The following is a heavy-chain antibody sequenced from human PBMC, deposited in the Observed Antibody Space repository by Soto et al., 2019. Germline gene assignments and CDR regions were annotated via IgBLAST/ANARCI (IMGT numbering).Heavy chain of an antibody. CDR1: GGSISNSD. CDR3: ARLRYSSSWYYYYMDV. CDR2: IYYSGST. J-gene: IGHJ6*03. V-gene: IGHV4-59*01. Sequence: QVQLQESGPGLVKPSETLSLTWTVSGGSISNSDWSWIRQTPGKGLEWIGCIYYSGSTNRNPSLKRRVTISVDTSKNQFSLKLNSVTPADTAVYYCARLRYSSSWYYYYMDVWGKGTTVTVSS. D-gene: IGHD6-13*01.